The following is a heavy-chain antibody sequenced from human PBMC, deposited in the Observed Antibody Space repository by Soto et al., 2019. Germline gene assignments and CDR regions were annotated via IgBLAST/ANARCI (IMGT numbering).Heavy chain of an antibody. V-gene: IGHV4-30-2*01. CDR3: ARAHYGDYGYGMDV. CDR2: IYDSGTT. Sequence: QLQLQESGSGLVKPSQTLSLTCAVSGGSISSGGSSWTWIRQPPGKGLEWIGYIYDSGTTYYNPSLKSRVTLSVDRSKNQFSLKLSSVTAADTAVYYCARAHYGDYGYGMDVWGQGTTVTVSS. CDR1: GGSISSGGSS. D-gene: IGHD4-17*01. J-gene: IGHJ6*02.